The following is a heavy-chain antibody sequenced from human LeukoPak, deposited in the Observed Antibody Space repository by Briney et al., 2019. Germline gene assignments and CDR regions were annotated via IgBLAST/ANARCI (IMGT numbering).Heavy chain of an antibody. D-gene: IGHD2-2*01. J-gene: IGHJ4*02. CDR2: ISSSSSTI. V-gene: IGHV3-48*01. CDR1: GFTFSSYS. Sequence: GSLRLSCAASGFTFSSYSMNWVRQAPGKGLEWVSYISSSSSTIYYADSVKGRFTISRDNAKNSLYLQMNSLRAEDTAVYYCARFRYCSSTSCQRFDHWGQGTLVTVSS. CDR3: ARFRYCSSTSCQRFDH.